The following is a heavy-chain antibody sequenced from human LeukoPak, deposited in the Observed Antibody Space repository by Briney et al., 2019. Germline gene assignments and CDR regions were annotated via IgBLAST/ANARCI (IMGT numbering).Heavy chain of an antibody. J-gene: IGHJ5*02. CDR1: GGSVSSSSYY. CDR3: ASVRGYSSGWYASGFDP. V-gene: IGHV4-39*07. Sequence: SETLSLTCTVSGGSVSSSSYYWGWIRQPPGKGPEWIGSIYYSGSTNYHPSLKSRVTISLDTSKNQFSLKLSSVTAADTAVYYCASVRGYSSGWYASGFDPWGQGTLVTVSS. D-gene: IGHD6-19*01. CDR2: IYYSGST.